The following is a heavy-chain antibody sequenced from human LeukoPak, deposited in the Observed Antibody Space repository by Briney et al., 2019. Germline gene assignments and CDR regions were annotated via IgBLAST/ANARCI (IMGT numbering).Heavy chain of an antibody. CDR1: GFAFSTYE. CDR3: AKGTGEYASGPDY. CDR2: ISGSGGST. V-gene: IGHV3-23*01. D-gene: IGHD6-19*01. Sequence: GGSLRLSCAASGFAFSTYEMNWVRQAPGKGLEWVSSISGSGGSTYYADSVKGRFTISRANSKNTLYLQMNGLRAEDTAIYYCAKGTGEYASGPDYWGQGTLVTVSS. J-gene: IGHJ4*02.